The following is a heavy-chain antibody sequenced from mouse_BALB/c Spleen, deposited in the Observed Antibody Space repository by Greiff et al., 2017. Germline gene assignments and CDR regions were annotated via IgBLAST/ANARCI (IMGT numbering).Heavy chain of an antibody. V-gene: IGHV5-6-5*01. D-gene: IGHD1-1*01. CDR3: AREGVITTVVATWEDY. CDR2: ISSGGST. J-gene: IGHJ4*01. CDR1: GFTFSSYA. Sequence: EVKVVESGGGLVKPGGSLKLSCAASGFTFSSYAMSWVRQTPEKRLEWVASISSGGSTYYPDSVKGRFTISRDNARNILYLQMSSLRSEDTAMYYCAREGVITTVVATWEDYWGQGTSVTVSS.